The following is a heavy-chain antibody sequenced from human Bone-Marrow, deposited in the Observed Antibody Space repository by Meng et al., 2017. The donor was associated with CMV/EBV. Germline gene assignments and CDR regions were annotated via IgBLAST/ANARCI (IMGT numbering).Heavy chain of an antibody. Sequence: GESLKISCAASGFTFDDYGMSWVRQAPGKGLEWVSGINWNGGSTGYADSVKGRFTISRDNAKNSLYLQMNSLRAEDTALYYCARVGVGVYSSSWFFDYWGQGTLVTVS. J-gene: IGHJ4*02. CDR3: ARVGVGVYSSSWFFDY. CDR2: INWNGGST. D-gene: IGHD6-13*01. V-gene: IGHV3-20*04. CDR1: GFTFDDYG.